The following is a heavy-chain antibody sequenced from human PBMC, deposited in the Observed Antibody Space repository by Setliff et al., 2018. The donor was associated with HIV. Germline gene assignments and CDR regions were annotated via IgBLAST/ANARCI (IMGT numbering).Heavy chain of an antibody. CDR3: ARGPYTIDY. Sequence: GGSLRLSCAVSGFAFSPSTMNWVRQAPGKGLEWVSYISSSGSSIYYADSVKGRFTISRDNAKNSLYLQMNSLRAEDTAVYYCARGPYTIDYWGQGTLVTVSS. V-gene: IGHV3-48*04. CDR1: GFAFSPST. J-gene: IGHJ4*02. CDR2: ISSSGSSI. D-gene: IGHD3-16*01.